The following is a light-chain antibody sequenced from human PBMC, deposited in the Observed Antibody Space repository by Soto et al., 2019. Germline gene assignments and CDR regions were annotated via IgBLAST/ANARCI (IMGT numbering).Light chain of an antibody. Sequence: EIVLTQSPGTLSLSPGERATLSCRASQSINSNLAWYQQRPGQRPRVLMYGASSRATGIPDRFSGSGSGTDFTLTISRLEPEGFAVYYCQQYENSPLTFGQGTKVETK. J-gene: IGKJ1*01. CDR2: GAS. CDR1: QSINSN. CDR3: QQYENSPLT. V-gene: IGKV3-20*01.